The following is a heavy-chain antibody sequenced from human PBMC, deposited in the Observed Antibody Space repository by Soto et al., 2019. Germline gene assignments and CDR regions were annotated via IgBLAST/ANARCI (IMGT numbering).Heavy chain of an antibody. V-gene: IGHV3-21*01. CDR1: GFTFSSYS. Sequence: PGGSLRLSCAASGFTFSSYSMNWVRQAPGKGLEWVSSISSSSSYIYYADSVKGRFTISRDNAKNSLYLQMNSLRAEDTAVYYCARVTVGSIYYMGVWGKGTTVTVSS. J-gene: IGHJ6*03. D-gene: IGHD4-4*01. CDR2: ISSSSSYI. CDR3: ARVTVGSIYYMGV.